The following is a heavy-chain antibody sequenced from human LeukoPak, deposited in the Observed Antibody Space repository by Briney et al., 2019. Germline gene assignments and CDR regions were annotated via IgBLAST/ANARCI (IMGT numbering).Heavy chain of an antibody. Sequence: SETLSLTCAVYGGSFSGYYWSWIRQPPGKGLEWIGEINHSGSTNYNPSLKSRVTISVDTSKNQFSLKLSSVTAADTAVYYCARLTTVVTFYYFDYWGQGTLVTVSS. V-gene: IGHV4-34*01. CDR2: INHSGST. CDR1: GGSFSGYY. D-gene: IGHD4-17*01. J-gene: IGHJ4*02. CDR3: ARLTTVVTFYYFDY.